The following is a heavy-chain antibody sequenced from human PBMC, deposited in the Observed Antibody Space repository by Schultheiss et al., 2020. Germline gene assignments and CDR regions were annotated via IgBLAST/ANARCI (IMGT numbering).Heavy chain of an antibody. CDR3: ARDVRLGELSQPPDY. V-gene: IGHV1-2*02. D-gene: IGHD3-16*02. CDR2: ISPNSGGT. Sequence: ASVKVSCKASGYTFTAYYMHWVRQAPGQGLEWMGWISPNSGGTNYAQKFQDRVTMTRDTSISTAYMEVRRLRSDDTALFYCARDVRLGELSQPPDYWGQGTLVTVSS. J-gene: IGHJ4*02. CDR1: GYTFTAYY.